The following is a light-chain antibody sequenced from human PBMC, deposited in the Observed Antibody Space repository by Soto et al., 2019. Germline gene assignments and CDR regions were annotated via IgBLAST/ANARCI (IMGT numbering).Light chain of an antibody. CDR2: GAS. J-gene: IGKJ4*01. V-gene: IGKV3-20*01. Sequence: EIVLTQSPGTLSLSPGERATLSCTASQSISSSYLAWYQQNPGQAPRLLIYGASNRATGIPDRFSGNGSGTDFTLTINRLAPEDFAVFYCQQYGSSPLTFSGGTKVEIK. CDR3: QQYGSSPLT. CDR1: QSISSSY.